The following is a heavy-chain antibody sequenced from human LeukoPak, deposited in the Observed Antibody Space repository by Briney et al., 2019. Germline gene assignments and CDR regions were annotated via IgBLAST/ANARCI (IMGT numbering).Heavy chain of an antibody. CDR1: GGSITNTNY. D-gene: IGHD6-13*01. J-gene: IGHJ6*02. Sequence: SGTLSLTCGVSGGSITNTNYWTWVRQPPGKGLEWIGEVNLQGSTNYNPSLMGRVAISVDTSENHISLQLTSVTAADTAVYYCARRCAGSSWDRDCYYGMDVWGQGTTVTVSS. CDR2: VNLQGST. V-gene: IGHV4-4*02. CDR3: ARRCAGSSWDRDCYYGMDV.